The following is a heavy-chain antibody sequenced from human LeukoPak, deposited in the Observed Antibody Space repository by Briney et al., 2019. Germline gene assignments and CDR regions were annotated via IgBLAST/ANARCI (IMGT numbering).Heavy chain of an antibody. CDR3: AKLIREVTTYDY. CDR2: INPDGSTE. CDR1: GFTVSSNY. D-gene: IGHD1-1*01. Sequence: GGSLRLSCAASGFTVSSNYMSWVRQAPGKGLEWVASINPDGSTEHYVDSVKGRFTVSRDNAKNSLFLQMNTLRVEDTAVYYCAKLIREVTTYDYWGPGALVTVSS. J-gene: IGHJ4*02. V-gene: IGHV3-7*01.